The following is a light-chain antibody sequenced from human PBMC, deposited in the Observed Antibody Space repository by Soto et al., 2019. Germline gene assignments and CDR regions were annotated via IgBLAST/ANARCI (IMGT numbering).Light chain of an antibody. Sequence: EIVLTQSPATLSLSLGERVALSCRASQGVSRFLAWYQQKPGQAPRLLIYAASNRATGIPARFSGSGSGTDFTLAINNLEPEDFATYYCQQRGGWPLTFGEGTKVEIK. J-gene: IGKJ4*01. V-gene: IGKV3-11*01. CDR3: QQRGGWPLT. CDR2: AAS. CDR1: QGVSRF.